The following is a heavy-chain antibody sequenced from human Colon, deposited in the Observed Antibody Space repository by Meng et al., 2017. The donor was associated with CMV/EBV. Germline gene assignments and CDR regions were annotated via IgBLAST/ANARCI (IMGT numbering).Heavy chain of an antibody. Sequence: GESLKISCAASGFNFNSYGTHWVRQTPGKGLEWVAFIRFDGKDQYYSDSVKGRFTISRDNAMSTLYLQMDGLRPDDSAVYYCAKREASASLDYWGQGTLVTVSS. CDR3: AKREASASLDY. J-gene: IGHJ4*02. CDR2: IRFDGKDQ. V-gene: IGHV3-30*02. CDR1: GFNFNSYG. D-gene: IGHD5-24*01.